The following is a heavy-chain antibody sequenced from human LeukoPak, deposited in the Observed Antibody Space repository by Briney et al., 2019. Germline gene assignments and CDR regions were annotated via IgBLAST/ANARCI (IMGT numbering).Heavy chain of an antibody. J-gene: IGHJ4*02. D-gene: IGHD3-9*01. V-gene: IGHV1-18*01. CDR2: ISAYNGNT. Sequence: ASVKVSCKASGYTFTSYGISWVRQAPGQGLEWMGWISAYNGNTNYAQKLQDRVTMTTDTSTSTAYMELRSLRSDDTAVYYCARSYYDILTAYSDYWGQGTLVTVSS. CDR1: GYTFTSYG. CDR3: ARSYYDILTAYSDY.